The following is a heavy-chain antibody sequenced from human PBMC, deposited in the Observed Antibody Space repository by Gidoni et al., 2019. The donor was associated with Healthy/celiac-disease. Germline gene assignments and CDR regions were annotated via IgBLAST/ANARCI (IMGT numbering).Heavy chain of an antibody. Sequence: QVQLQESGAGLVKPSETLSLTCTASGGSISSYYWSWIRQPPGKGLECIGYIYYSGSTNYNPSLKSRVTISVDTSKNQFSLKLSSVTAADTAVYYCARVGYGDEPSLYYFDYWGQGTLVTVSS. CDR3: ARVGYGDEPSLYYFDY. CDR2: IYYSGST. CDR1: GGSISSYY. D-gene: IGHD4-17*01. J-gene: IGHJ4*02. V-gene: IGHV4-59*01.